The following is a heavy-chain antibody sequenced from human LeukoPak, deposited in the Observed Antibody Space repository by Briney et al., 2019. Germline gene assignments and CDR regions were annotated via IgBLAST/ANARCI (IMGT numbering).Heavy chain of an antibody. D-gene: IGHD3-22*01. V-gene: IGHV4-38-2*02. CDR3: ARVSREYYYDSSGYLPDY. CDR1: GYCISSGYY. J-gene: IGHJ4*02. Sequence: SETLSLTCTVSGYCISSGYYWGWIRQPPGKGLEWIGSIYHSGSTYYNPSLKSRVTISVDTSKNQFSLKLSSVTAADTAVYYCARVSREYYYDSSGYLPDYWGQGTLVTVSS. CDR2: IYHSGST.